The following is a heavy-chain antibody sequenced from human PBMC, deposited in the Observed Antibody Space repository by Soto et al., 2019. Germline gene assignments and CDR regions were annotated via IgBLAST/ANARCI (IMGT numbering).Heavy chain of an antibody. CDR2: VYYSGRT. V-gene: IGHV4-39*01. Sequence: QVHLQESGPGLVKPSETLSLTCTVSRGSISDTSYYWGWFRQPPGKGREWIGTVYYSGRTYYNSALNSRVTISVDSSKTQFSLSVISVTAADTAVYYCASLIAAEGYYADGMDVWGQGTTVTVSS. J-gene: IGHJ6*02. D-gene: IGHD6-13*01. CDR1: RGSISDTSYY. CDR3: ASLIAAEGYYADGMDV.